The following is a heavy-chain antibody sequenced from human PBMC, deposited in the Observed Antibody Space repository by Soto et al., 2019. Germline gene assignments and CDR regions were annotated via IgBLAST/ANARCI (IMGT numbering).Heavy chain of an antibody. Sequence: QVQLVQSGAEVKPPGASVRVSCKASGNTHTIYFIHWLRQAPGQGLEWMGWINSVSGGTNYAPRFRGRVSMTRETSSATAFMDLSGLRSHDTAVYYCARGGSYYAPWCQGTLVTVSS. D-gene: IGHD3-16*01. J-gene: IGHJ5*02. CDR3: ARGGSYYAP. V-gene: IGHV1-2*02. CDR1: GNTHTIYF. CDR2: INSVSGGT.